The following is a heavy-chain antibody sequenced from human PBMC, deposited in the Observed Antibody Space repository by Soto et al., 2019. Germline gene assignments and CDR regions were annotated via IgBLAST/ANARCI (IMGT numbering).Heavy chain of an antibody. V-gene: IGHV4-34*01. CDR3: ASKKGGTPGGMDV. CDR1: GGSFSGYY. Sequence: PSETLSLTCAVYGGSFSGYYWSWIRQPPGKGLEWIGEINHSGSTNYNPSLKSRATISVDTSKNQFSLKLSSVTAADTAVYYCASKKGGTPGGMDVWGQGTTVTVSS. CDR2: INHSGST. J-gene: IGHJ6*02. D-gene: IGHD2-15*01.